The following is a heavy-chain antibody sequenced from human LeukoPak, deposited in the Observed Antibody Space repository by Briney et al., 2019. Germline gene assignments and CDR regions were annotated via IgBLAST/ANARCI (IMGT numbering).Heavy chain of an antibody. Sequence: PSETLSLTCAVYGGSLSGYSRSWIRQPPGKGLEWIGEINHSGSTNYNPSLKSRVTMSVDTSKIQISLELSSVTAADTAVYYCARARYSVFFYYPMDVWGQGTTVTVSS. CDR2: INHSGST. CDR1: GGSLSGYS. D-gene: IGHD5-18*01. J-gene: IGHJ6*02. CDR3: ARARYSVFFYYPMDV. V-gene: IGHV4-34*01.